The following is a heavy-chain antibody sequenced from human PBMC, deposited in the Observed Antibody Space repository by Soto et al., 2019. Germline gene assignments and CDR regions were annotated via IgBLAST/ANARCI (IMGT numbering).Heavy chain of an antibody. V-gene: IGHV4-34*01. CDR3: ARGRSAYDFWSGYRGGYYYMDV. J-gene: IGHJ6*03. CDR2: INHSGST. CDR1: GGSFSGYY. D-gene: IGHD3-3*01. Sequence: SETLSLTCAVYGGSFSGYYWSWIRQPPGKGLEWIGEINHSGSTNYNPSLKSRVTISVDTSKSQFSLKLSSVTAADTAVYYCARGRSAYDFWSGYRGGYYYMDVWGKGTTVT.